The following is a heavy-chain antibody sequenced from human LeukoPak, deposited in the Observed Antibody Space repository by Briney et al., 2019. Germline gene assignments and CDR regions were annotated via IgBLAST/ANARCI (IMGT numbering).Heavy chain of an antibody. V-gene: IGHV1-69*01. Sequence: GSSVKVSCKASGGTFSRDAFSWVRQAPGQGLEWVGGIIPIYGTTNYAQNLQGRVTITADESTSTAYMELSSLRSEDTAVYYCARDPGSLYSNPHFDYWGQGTLVTVSS. J-gene: IGHJ4*02. CDR3: ARDPGSLYSNPHFDY. D-gene: IGHD4-11*01. CDR2: IIPIYGTT. CDR1: GGTFSRDA.